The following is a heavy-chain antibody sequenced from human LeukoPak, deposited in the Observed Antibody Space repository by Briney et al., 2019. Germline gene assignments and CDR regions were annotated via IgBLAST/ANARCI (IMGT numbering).Heavy chain of an antibody. CDR1: GYTFTSYD. CDR2: MNPNSGNT. V-gene: IGHV1-8*01. CDR3: AVYYFNSSGYVPF. Sequence: ASVKVSCKASGYTFTSYDINWVRQATGQGLEWMGRMNPNSGNTGYAQKFQGRVTMTRNTSITTTYMELSSLRSEDTAVYYCAVYYFNSSGYVPFWGQGTMVTVSS. J-gene: IGHJ3*01. D-gene: IGHD3-22*01.